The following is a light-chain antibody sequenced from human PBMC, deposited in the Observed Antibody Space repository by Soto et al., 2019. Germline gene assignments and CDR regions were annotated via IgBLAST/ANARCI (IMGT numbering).Light chain of an antibody. CDR2: AAS. V-gene: IGKV1-39*01. J-gene: IGKJ1*01. CDR3: QQSCSTPRT. Sequence: DIQMNQSPSSLSASVGDRVTITCRASQSISSYLYWYQQKPGKAHKLLIYAASSLQSGVPSRFSGSVSGTDFTLTISSLQPEDFATYYCQQSCSTPRTVGQGTKVEIK. CDR1: QSISSY.